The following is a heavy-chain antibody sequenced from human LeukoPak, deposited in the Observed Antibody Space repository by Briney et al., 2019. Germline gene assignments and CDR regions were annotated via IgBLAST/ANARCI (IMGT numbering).Heavy chain of an antibody. V-gene: IGHV3-30*04. CDR2: ISYDGSNK. D-gene: IGHD1-1*01. J-gene: IGHJ3*02. CDR1: GFTFSSYA. Sequence: PGRSLRLSCAASGFTFSSYAMHWVRQAPGKGLEWVAVISYDGSNKYYADSVKGRFTISRDNSKNTLCLQMNSLRAEDTAVYYCARGYTGYAFDIWGQGTMVTVSS. CDR3: ARGYTGYAFDI.